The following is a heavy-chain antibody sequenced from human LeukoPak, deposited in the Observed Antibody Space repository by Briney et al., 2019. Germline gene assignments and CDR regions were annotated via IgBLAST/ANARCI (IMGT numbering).Heavy chain of an antibody. CDR1: RFSLSSGYY. Sequence: SETLSLTCTVSRFSLSSGYYWAWIRQSPGKGLEWIGSMYYSGTTYYNPSLKSRVTKSVDTSKNQFSLKLSSVTAADTAVYYCARGRRYCSGGSCSPFDYWGQGTLVTVSS. CDR3: ARGRRYCSGGSCSPFDY. V-gene: IGHV4-38-2*02. D-gene: IGHD2-15*01. CDR2: MYYSGTT. J-gene: IGHJ4*02.